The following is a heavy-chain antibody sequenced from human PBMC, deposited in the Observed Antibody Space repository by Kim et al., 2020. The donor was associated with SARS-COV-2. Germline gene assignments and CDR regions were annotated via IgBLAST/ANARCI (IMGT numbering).Heavy chain of an antibody. CDR2: ISSSSSYI. Sequence: GGSLRLSCAASGFTFSSYSMNWVRQAPGKGLEWVSSISSSSSYIYYADSVKGRFTISRHNAKNSLYLQMNSLRAEDTAVYYCARDGYYYDSSGHWGQGTLVTVSS. J-gene: IGHJ4*02. V-gene: IGHV3-21*01. CDR3: ARDGYYYDSSGH. CDR1: GFTFSSYS. D-gene: IGHD3-22*01.